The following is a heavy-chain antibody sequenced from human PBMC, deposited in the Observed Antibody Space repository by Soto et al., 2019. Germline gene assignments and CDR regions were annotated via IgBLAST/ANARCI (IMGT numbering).Heavy chain of an antibody. J-gene: IGHJ6*03. CDR2: MNPNSGNT. CDR1: GYTFTSYD. Sequence: QVQLVQSGAEVKKPGASVKVSCKASGYTFTSYDINWVRQATGQGLEWMGWMNPNSGNTGYAQKFQGRVTMTRNTSISTAYMELSSLRSEDTAVYYCARSRDSEVYYYYYMDVWDKGTTVTVSS. V-gene: IGHV1-8*01. CDR3: ARSRDSEVYYYYYMDV.